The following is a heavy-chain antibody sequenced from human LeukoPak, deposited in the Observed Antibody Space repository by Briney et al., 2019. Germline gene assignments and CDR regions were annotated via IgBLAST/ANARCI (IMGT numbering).Heavy chain of an antibody. J-gene: IGHJ4*02. CDR2: ISGSGGST. Sequence: GGSLRLSCAAPGFTFSSYAMSWVRQAPGKGLEWVSAISGSGGSTYYADSVKGRFTISRDNSKNPLYLQMNSLRAEDTAVYYCAKAPAHYGDYFDYWGQGTLVTVSS. V-gene: IGHV3-23*01. CDR3: AKAPAHYGDYFDY. D-gene: IGHD4-17*01. CDR1: GFTFSSYA.